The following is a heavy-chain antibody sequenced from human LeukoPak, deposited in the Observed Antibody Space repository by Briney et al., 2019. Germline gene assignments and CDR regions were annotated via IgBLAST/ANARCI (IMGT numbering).Heavy chain of an antibody. J-gene: IGHJ4*02. CDR1: GFIFDDYA. CDR3: AKGGQRDS. Sequence: GGSLRLSCAASGFIFDDYAMYWVRPAPGKGLEWVSLIRWDGGRAYYADSVKGRFTISRDNDENSLYLQMNSLRPEDTAFYYCAKGGQRDSWGQGTLVTVSS. V-gene: IGHV3-43D*03. CDR2: IRWDGGRA.